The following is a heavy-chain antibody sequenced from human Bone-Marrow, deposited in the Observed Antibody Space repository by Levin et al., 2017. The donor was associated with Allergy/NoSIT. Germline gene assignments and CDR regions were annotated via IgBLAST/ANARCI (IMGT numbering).Heavy chain of an antibody. CDR2: ISTSSSTI. Sequence: LSLTCAASGFTFSSYSMKWVRQAPGKGLEWVSYISTSSSTIYYADSVKGRFTTSRDNAKNSLYLQMNSLRDEDTAVYYCSTPSYYNMDVWGQGTTVTVSS. CDR3: STPSYYNMDV. J-gene: IGHJ6*02. CDR1: GFTFSSYS. V-gene: IGHV3-48*02.